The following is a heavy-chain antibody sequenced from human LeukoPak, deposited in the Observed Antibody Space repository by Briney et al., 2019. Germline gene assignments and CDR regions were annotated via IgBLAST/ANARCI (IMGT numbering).Heavy chain of an antibody. D-gene: IGHD6-6*01. CDR2: ISSRGSTI. Sequence: PGGSLRLSCAASGFTFSDYCMSWIRQAPGKGLEWVSYISSRGSTIYYADSVKGRFTISRDNAKNSLYLQMNSLRGDDTAMYYCARDLETLAARNELVWSNWIDPWGQGTLVTVSS. V-gene: IGHV3-11*04. CDR1: GFTFSDYC. CDR3: ARDLETLAARNELVWSNWIDP. J-gene: IGHJ5*02.